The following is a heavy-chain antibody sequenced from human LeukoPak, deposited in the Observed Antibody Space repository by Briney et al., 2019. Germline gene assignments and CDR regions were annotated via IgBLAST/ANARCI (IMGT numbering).Heavy chain of an antibody. CDR2: ISSSSSTI. CDR3: AKAKGHAQWFGELLDDY. V-gene: IGHV3-48*01. D-gene: IGHD3-10*01. J-gene: IGHJ4*02. Sequence: GGSLRLSCAASGFTFSSYSMNWVRQAPGKGLEWVSYISSSSSTIYYADSVKGRFTISRDNTKNSLYLQMNSLRAEDTAVYYCAKAKGHAQWFGELLDDYWGQGTLVTVSS. CDR1: GFTFSSYS.